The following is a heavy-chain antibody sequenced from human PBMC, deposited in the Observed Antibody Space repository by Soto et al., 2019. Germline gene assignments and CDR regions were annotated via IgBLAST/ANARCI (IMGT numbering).Heavy chain of an antibody. Sequence: QVQLVQSGAEVKRPGSSVKVSCKASGDTFNFHSINWVRQAPGLGLEWMGRVNPILSMSNFAQRFQGRVTMTAEKSTSTAYMELSGLRSEDTAIYYCATSYGSGYRAFDYWGQGALVTVSS. D-gene: IGHD3-10*01. V-gene: IGHV1-69*04. J-gene: IGHJ4*02. CDR3: ATSYGSGYRAFDY. CDR1: GDTFNFHS. CDR2: VNPILSMS.